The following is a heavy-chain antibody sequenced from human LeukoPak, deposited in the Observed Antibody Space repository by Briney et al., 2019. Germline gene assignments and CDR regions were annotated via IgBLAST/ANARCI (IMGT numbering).Heavy chain of an antibody. Sequence: GGSLRLSCAASGFTFSNYGMHWVRQAPGKGLEWVALISYDGSNEYYADSVKGRFTISRDNSKNTLYLQMNSLRADDTAVYYCAKDRSISGSSENNWFDPWGRGTLVTVSS. J-gene: IGHJ5*02. V-gene: IGHV3-30*18. D-gene: IGHD1-26*01. CDR3: AKDRSISGSSENNWFDP. CDR1: GFTFSNYG. CDR2: ISYDGSNE.